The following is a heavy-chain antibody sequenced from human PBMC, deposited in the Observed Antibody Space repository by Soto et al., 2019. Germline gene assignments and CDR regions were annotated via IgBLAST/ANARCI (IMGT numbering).Heavy chain of an antibody. J-gene: IGHJ4*02. CDR1: GFIFSNPW. D-gene: IGHD2-15*01. V-gene: IGHV3-15*07. CDR2: IKSQSSGGTT. Sequence: EVQLVESGGGLVKPGRSLRLSCAGSGFIFSNPWMNWVRQAQGKGLEWVGHIKSQSSGGTTEYAAPVKGRFTISRDDSKNMVYLQMESLKTEDTAVYYCTTGVRIWGQGTLVTVSS. CDR3: TTGVRI.